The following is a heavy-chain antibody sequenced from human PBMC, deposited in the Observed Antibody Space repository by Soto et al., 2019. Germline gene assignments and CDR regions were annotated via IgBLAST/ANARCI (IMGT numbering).Heavy chain of an antibody. D-gene: IGHD5-18*01. J-gene: IGHJ5*02. CDR3: AGGGVRDTSYWFDP. CDR2: INPNSGGT. Sequence: QVLLVQSGAEVKKPGASVKVSCKASGYTFTDYYMYWVRQAPGQGLEWMGRINPNSGGTNYAQKVQGGVTMARDTSTSKAYMGLGRLRSDDRAVYYCAGGGVRDTSYWFDPWGQGTLVTVSS. V-gene: IGHV1-2*06. CDR1: GYTFTDYY.